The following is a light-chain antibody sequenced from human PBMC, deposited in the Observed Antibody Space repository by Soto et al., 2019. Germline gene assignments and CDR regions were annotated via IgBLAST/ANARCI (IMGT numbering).Light chain of an antibody. CDR1: QSVHTY. CDR2: DAS. V-gene: IGKV3-11*01. Sequence: ETVLTQSPATLSLSPGERATLSCRASQSVHTYLAWYKQKAGQAPRLLIYDASNRATGIPARFSGSGSGTDFTLTISSPEPEDCAVYYCQQRSNWPPYTFGQGTKLEIK. J-gene: IGKJ2*01. CDR3: QQRSNWPPYT.